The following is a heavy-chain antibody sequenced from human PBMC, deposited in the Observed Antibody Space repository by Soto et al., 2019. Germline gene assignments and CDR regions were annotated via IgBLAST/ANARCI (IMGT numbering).Heavy chain of an antibody. Sequence: GGSLRLSCAASGFTFSVYYMTWVRQAPGKGLEWVASIKNDGSEQYYVDSVKGRFTISRDNAKNSLYLQMNSLRAGDTALYYCARENWFQDYWGQGTLVTVSS. V-gene: IGHV3-7*03. D-gene: IGHD3-10*01. CDR2: IKNDGSEQ. CDR3: ARENWFQDY. CDR1: GFTFSVYY. J-gene: IGHJ4*02.